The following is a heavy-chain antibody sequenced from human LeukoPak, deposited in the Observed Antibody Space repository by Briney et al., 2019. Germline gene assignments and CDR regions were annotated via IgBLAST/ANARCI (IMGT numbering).Heavy chain of an antibody. CDR3: ARVRKYCSSTSCYDPLVY. J-gene: IGHJ4*02. CDR1: GYTFTGYY. D-gene: IGHD2-2*01. Sequence: ASVKVSCKASGYTFTGYYMHWVRQAPGQGLEWMGWMNPNSGGTNSAQKFQGRVTMTRDTSIITAYMELSRLRSDDTAVYYCARVRKYCSSTSCYDPLVYWGQGTLVTVSS. CDR2: MNPNSGGT. V-gene: IGHV1-2*02.